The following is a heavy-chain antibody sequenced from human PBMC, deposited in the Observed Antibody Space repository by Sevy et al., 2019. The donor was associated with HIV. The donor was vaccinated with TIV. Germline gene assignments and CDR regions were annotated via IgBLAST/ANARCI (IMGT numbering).Heavy chain of an antibody. J-gene: IGHJ3*02. CDR2: ISAYNGNT. CDR3: TEVGHYDFWSGYTQTGAFDI. V-gene: IGHV1-18*01. D-gene: IGHD3-3*01. CDR1: GYTFTSYG. Sequence: ASVKVSCKASGYTFTSYGISWVRQAPGQGLEWMGWISAYNGNTNYAQKLQGRVTMTTDTSTSTAYMELRSLRFDDTAADYRTEVGHYDFWSGYTQTGAFDIWGQGTMVTVSS.